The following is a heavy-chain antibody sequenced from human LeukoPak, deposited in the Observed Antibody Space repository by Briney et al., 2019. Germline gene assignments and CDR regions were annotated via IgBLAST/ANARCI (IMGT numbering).Heavy chain of an antibody. CDR1: GFIVSSNY. D-gene: IGHD3-10*01. V-gene: IGHV3-53*01. Sequence: PGGSLRLSCAASGFIVSSNYMSWVRQAPGKGLEWVSVFYTGGTTDYANSVKGRFTISRDNSKNTLYLQMNSLRAEDTAVYCCARAGTMIRGGPDSFDIWGQGTMVTVSS. CDR2: FYTGGTT. CDR3: ARAGTMIRGGPDSFDI. J-gene: IGHJ3*02.